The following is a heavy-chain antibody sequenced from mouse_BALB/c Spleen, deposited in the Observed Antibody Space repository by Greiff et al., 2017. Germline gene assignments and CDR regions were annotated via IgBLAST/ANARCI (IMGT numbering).Heavy chain of an antibody. CDR2: IDPENGNT. D-gene: IGHD1-1*01. CDR1: GFNIKDYY. J-gene: IGHJ1*01. CDR3: ASLYYYGVRYFDV. V-gene: IGHV14-1*02. Sequence: EVQLQQSGAELVRPGALVKLSCKASGFNIKDYYMHWVKQRPEQGLEWIGWIDPENGNTIYDPKFQGKASITADTSSNTAYLQLSSLTSEDTAVYYCASLYYYGVRYFDVWGAGTTVTVSS.